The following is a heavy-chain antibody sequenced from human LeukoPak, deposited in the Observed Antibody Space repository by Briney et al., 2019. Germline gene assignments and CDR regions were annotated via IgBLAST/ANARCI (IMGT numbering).Heavy chain of an antibody. CDR2: IIPILGIA. J-gene: IGHJ5*02. CDR1: GGTFSSYA. CDR3: ARLTSRTDP. V-gene: IGHV1-69*04. Sequence: SAKVSCKASGGTFSSYAISWVRQAPGQGLEWMGRIIPILGIANYAQKFQGRVTITADKSTSTAYMELSSLRSEDTAVYYCARLTSRTDPWGQGTLVTVSS. D-gene: IGHD3-9*01.